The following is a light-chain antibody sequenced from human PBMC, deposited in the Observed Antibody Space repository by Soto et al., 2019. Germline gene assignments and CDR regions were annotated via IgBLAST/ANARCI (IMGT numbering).Light chain of an antibody. V-gene: IGLV1-40*01. CDR1: SSNIGAGYD. J-gene: IGLJ2*01. CDR3: QSYDSSLSGSVV. CDR2: GNS. Sequence: QSVLTQPPSVSGAPGQRVTISCTGSSSNIGAGYDVHWYQQLPGTAPKLLIYGNSNRPSRVPDRFSGSKSGTSASLAITGLQAADEADYYFQSYDSSLSGSVVFGGGTKLTVL.